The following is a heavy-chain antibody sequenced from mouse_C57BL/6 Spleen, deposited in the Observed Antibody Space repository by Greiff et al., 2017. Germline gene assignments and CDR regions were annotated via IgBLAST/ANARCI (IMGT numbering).Heavy chain of an antibody. Sequence: VQLKQSGAELVRPGASVKLSCTASGFNIKDDYMHWVKQRPEQGLEWIGWIDPENGDTEYASKFQGKATITADTSSNTAYLQLSSLTSEDTAVYYCTYGPFDYWGQGTTLTVSS. CDR1: GFNIKDDY. D-gene: IGHD1-1*01. J-gene: IGHJ2*01. CDR2: IDPENGDT. V-gene: IGHV14-4*01. CDR3: TYGPFDY.